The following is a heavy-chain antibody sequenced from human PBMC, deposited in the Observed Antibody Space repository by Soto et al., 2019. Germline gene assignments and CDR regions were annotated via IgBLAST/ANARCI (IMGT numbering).Heavy chain of an antibody. D-gene: IGHD6-19*01. CDR2: IYYSGST. J-gene: IGHJ4*02. CDR3: ARSLAVARNAFDY. CDR1: GGSISSYY. V-gene: IGHV4-59*01. Sequence: QVQLQESGPGLVKPSETLSLTCTVSGGSISSYYWSWIRQPPGKGLEWIGYIYYSGSTHYNPSLKSRVTISVDTSKNQFSLKLSSVTAADTAVYYCARSLAVARNAFDYWGQGTLVTVSS.